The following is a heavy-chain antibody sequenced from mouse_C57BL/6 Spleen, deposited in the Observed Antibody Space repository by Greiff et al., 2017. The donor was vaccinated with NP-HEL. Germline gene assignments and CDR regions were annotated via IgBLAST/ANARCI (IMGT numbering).Heavy chain of an antibody. D-gene: IGHD2-2*01. Sequence: QVQLKQPGAELVKPGASVKLSCKASGYTFTSYWMQWVKQRPGQGLEWIGELDTSDSYTNYNQKFKGKATLTVDTSSSTAYMQLSSLTSEDSAVYYCARATMVTTRGYFDYWGQGTTLTVSS. CDR1: GYTFTSYW. CDR3: ARATMVTTRGYFDY. CDR2: LDTSDSYT. V-gene: IGHV1-50*01. J-gene: IGHJ2*01.